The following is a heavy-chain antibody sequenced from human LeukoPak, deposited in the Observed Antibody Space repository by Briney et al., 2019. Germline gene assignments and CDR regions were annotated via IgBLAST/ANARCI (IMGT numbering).Heavy chain of an antibody. CDR2: LSGSGGSA. D-gene: IGHD3-22*01. CDR3: AKGRYESSGFNWAA. V-gene: IGHV3-23*01. CDR1: GFTFSNYA. Sequence: SGGSLRLSCAASGFTFSNYAMTWVRQAPGKGLEWVSALSGSGGSAYYADSVKGRFTISRDNSKNTLYLQMNSLRAEDTAVYYCAKGRYESSGFNWAAWGQGTLVTVFS. J-gene: IGHJ4*02.